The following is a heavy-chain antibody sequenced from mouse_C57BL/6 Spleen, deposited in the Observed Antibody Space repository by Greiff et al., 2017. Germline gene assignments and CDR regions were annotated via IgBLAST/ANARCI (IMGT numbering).Heavy chain of an antibody. CDR1: GYSITSGYY. CDR2: ISYDGSN. V-gene: IGHV3-6*01. Sequence: EVKLMESGPGLVKPSQSLSLTCSVTGYSITSGYYWNWIRQFPGNKLEWMGYISYDGSNNYNPSLKNRISITRDTSKNQFFLKLNSVTTEDTATYYCARARGTTVVAFDYWGQGTTLTVSS. J-gene: IGHJ2*01. D-gene: IGHD1-1*01. CDR3: ARARGTTVVAFDY.